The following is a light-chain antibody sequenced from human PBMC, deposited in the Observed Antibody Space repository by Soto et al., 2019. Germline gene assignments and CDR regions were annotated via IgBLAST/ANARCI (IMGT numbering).Light chain of an antibody. V-gene: IGKV1-5*01. CDR2: DAS. Sequence: DIQMTQSPSTLSASVGDRVTITCRASQSISSWLAWYQQKPGKAPKLLIYDASSLESGVPSRFSGSGSGTEFTRTISSLQPDDFATYYCQQYNSRVTFGQGTKLEIK. CDR3: QQYNSRVT. CDR1: QSISSW. J-gene: IGKJ2*01.